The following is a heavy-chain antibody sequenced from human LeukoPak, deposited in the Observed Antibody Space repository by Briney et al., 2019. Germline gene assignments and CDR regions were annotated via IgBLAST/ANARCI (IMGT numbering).Heavy chain of an antibody. CDR2: IYSGGST. CDR1: GITVSNNY. J-gene: IGHJ4*02. CDR3: ARIYN. D-gene: IGHD4-11*01. Sequence: GGSLRLSCAASGITVSNNYMSWVRQAPGKGLEWVSLIYSGGSTYYADSVRGRFTISRDSSKNTLYLQMNSPRVEDTAVYYCARIYNWGQGTLVTVSS. V-gene: IGHV3-66*01.